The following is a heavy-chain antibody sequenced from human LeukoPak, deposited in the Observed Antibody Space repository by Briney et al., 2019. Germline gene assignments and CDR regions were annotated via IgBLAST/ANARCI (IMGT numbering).Heavy chain of an antibody. V-gene: IGHV3-48*04. CDR1: GFTFSSYS. CDR2: ISSSSTI. Sequence: GGSLRLSCAASGFTFSSYSMNWVRQAPGKGLEWVSYISSSSTIYYADSVKGRFTISRDNAKNSLYLQMNSLRAEDTAVYYCASSYDSSGYWPEEYFQHWGQGTLVTVSS. D-gene: IGHD3-22*01. CDR3: ASSYDSSGYWPEEYFQH. J-gene: IGHJ1*01.